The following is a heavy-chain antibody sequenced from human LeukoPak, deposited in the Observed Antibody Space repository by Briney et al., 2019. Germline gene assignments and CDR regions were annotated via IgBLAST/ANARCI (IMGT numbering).Heavy chain of an antibody. Sequence: PGRSLRLSCAASGFTFSSYSMNWVRQAPGKGLEWVSYISSSSTIYYADSVKGRFTISRDNAKNSLYLQMNSLRAEDTAVYYCATPWSYWGQGTLVTVSS. J-gene: IGHJ4*02. CDR3: ATPWSY. D-gene: IGHD1-1*01. CDR1: GFTFSSYS. V-gene: IGHV3-48*04. CDR2: ISSSSTI.